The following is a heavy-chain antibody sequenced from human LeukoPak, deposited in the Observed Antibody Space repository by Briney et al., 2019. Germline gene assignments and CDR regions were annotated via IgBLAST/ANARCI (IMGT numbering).Heavy chain of an antibody. CDR1: GGSISSGDYY. V-gene: IGHV4-30-4*08. CDR2: IYYSGST. Sequence: SQTLSLTCTVSGGSISSGDYYWSWIRQPPGKGLEWIGYIYYSGSTYYNPSLKSRVTISVDTSKNQFSLKLSSVTAADTAVYYCARGSDYGDYDYDYWGQGTLVTVSS. CDR3: ARGSDYGDYDYDY. D-gene: IGHD4-17*01. J-gene: IGHJ4*02.